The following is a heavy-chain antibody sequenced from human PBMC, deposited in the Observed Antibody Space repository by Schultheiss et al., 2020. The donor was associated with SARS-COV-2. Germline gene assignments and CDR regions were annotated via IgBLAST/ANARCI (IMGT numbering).Heavy chain of an antibody. D-gene: IGHD2-15*01. CDR2: IIPIFGTA. CDR3: ARDEWVGENNWFDP. CDR1: GGTFSSYA. J-gene: IGHJ5*02. V-gene: IGHV1-69*05. Sequence: SVKVSCKASGGTFSSYAVSWVRQAPGQGLEWMGGIIPIFGTANYAQKFQGRVTITRDTSASTAYMELSSLRSEDTAVYYCARDEWVGENNWFDPWGQGTLVTVSS.